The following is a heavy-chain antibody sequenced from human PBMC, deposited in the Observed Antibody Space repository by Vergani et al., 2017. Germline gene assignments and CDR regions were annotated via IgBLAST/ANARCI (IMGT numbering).Heavy chain of an antibody. V-gene: IGHV4-59*08. CDR3: AMLAVAAPGGDY. CDR1: GGSISSYY. Sequence: QVQLQESGPGLVKPSETLSLTCTVSGGSISSYYWSWIRQPPGKGLEWIGYIYYSGSTNYNPSLKRRVTISVDTSKNQFSLKLSSVTAADTAVYYCAMLAVAAPGGDYWGQGTLVTVSS. J-gene: IGHJ4*02. CDR2: IYYSGST. D-gene: IGHD6-19*01.